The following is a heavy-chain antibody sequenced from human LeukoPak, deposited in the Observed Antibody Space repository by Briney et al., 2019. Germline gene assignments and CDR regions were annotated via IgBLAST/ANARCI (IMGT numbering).Heavy chain of an antibody. D-gene: IGHD3-10*01. Sequence: APVKVSCKASGYTFTSYGISWVRQAPGQGLEWMGWISAYNGNTNYAQKLQGRVTMTTDTSTSTAYMELRSLRSDDTAVYYCARDHDVTMVREVIPLDYWGQGTLVTVSS. CDR3: ARDHDVTMVREVIPLDY. CDR1: GYTFTSYG. V-gene: IGHV1-18*01. CDR2: ISAYNGNT. J-gene: IGHJ4*02.